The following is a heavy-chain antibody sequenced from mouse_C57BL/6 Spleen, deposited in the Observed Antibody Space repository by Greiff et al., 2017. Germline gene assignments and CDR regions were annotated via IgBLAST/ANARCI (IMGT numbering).Heavy chain of an antibody. J-gene: IGHJ3*01. D-gene: IGHD2-4*01. CDR2: INPNNGGT. Sequence: EVQLQQSGPELVKPGASVKMSCKASGYTFTDYNMHWVKQSPGKSLEWIGYINPNNGGTSYNQKFKGKATLTVNKSSSTAYMELRSLTSEDSAVYYWARAYDYAGGFAYWGKGTLVTVSA. CDR3: ARAYDYAGGFAY. CDR1: GYTFTDYN. V-gene: IGHV1-22*01.